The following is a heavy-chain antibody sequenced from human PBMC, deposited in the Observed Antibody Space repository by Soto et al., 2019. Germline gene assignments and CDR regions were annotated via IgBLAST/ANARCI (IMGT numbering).Heavy chain of an antibody. J-gene: IGHJ6*02. CDR3: ARDAYSYGTAVGMDV. CDR1: GFTFSSYA. Sequence: GGSLRLSCAASGFTFSSYAMHWVRQAPGKGLEWVAVISYDGSNKYYADSVKGRFTISRDNSKNTLYLQMNSLRAEDTAVYCCARDAYSYGTAVGMDVWGQGTTVTVSS. D-gene: IGHD5-18*01. CDR2: ISYDGSNK. V-gene: IGHV3-30-3*01.